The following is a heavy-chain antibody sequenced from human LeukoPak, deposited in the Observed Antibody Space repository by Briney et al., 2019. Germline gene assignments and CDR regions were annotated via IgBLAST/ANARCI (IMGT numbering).Heavy chain of an antibody. D-gene: IGHD6-6*01. V-gene: IGHV3-33*01. CDR2: IWYDGSNK. CDR3: ARLGDSSSRLYYFDY. J-gene: IGHJ4*02. Sequence: GGSLRLSCAASGFTFSSYGMHWVRQAPGKGLEWVAVIWYDGSNKYYADSVKGRFTISRDNSKNTLYLQGNNLRAEDTAVYYCARLGDSSSRLYYFDYWGQGTLVTVSS. CDR1: GFTFSSYG.